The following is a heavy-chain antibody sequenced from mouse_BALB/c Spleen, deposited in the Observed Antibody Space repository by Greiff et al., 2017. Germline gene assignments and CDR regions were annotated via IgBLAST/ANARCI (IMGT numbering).Heavy chain of an antibody. CDR2: ISSGSSTI. CDR1: GFTFSSFG. CDR3: ARPSSAWFAY. J-gene: IGHJ3*01. V-gene: IGHV5-17*02. Sequence: EVKLMESGGGLVQPGGSRKLSCAASGFTFSSFGMHWVRQAPEKGLEWVAYISSGSSTIYYADTVKGRFTISRDNPKNTLFLQMTSLRSEDTAMYYCARPSSAWFAYWGQGTLVTVSA. D-gene: IGHD2-10*02.